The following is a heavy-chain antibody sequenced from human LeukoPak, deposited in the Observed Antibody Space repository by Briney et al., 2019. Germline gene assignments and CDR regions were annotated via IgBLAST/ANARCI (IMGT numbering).Heavy chain of an antibody. CDR3: ARAPSDIVVVVGYYFDY. CDR2: IYYSGST. V-gene: IGHV4-30-4*01. Sequence: SETLSLTCTVSGGSISSGDYYWSWIRQPPGKGLEWIGYIYYSGSTYYNPSLKSRVTISVDTSKNQFSLKLSSVTAADTAVYYCARAPSDIVVVVGYYFDYWGQGTLVTVSS. CDR1: GGSISSGDYY. J-gene: IGHJ4*02. D-gene: IGHD2-15*01.